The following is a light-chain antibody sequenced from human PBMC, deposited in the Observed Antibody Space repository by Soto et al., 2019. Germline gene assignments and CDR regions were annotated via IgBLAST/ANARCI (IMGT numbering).Light chain of an antibody. CDR1: SSDVGGYKY. Sequence: QSVVTQPASVSGSPGQSITMSCTGTSSDVGGYKYVSWYQQHPGKAPKVIIYEVSNRASGVSNRFSGSKSGNTASLTISGLLAEDEADYYCSSYTSSTTPHVVFGGGTKLTVL. J-gene: IGLJ2*01. CDR3: SSYTSSTTPHVV. V-gene: IGLV2-14*01. CDR2: EVS.